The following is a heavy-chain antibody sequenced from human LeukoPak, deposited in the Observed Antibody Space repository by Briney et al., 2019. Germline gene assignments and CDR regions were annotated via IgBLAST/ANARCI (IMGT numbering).Heavy chain of an antibody. D-gene: IGHD2-15*01. CDR1: GGSISSYY. CDR2: IYYSGST. V-gene: IGHV4-59*12. Sequence: SETLSLTCTVSGGSISSYYWSWIRQPPGKGLEWIGYIYYSGSTNYNPSLKSRVTISVDTSKNQFSLKLSSVTAADTAVYYCARVRSVVVVAAVLSIDYYGMDVWGQGTTVTVSS. CDR3: ARVRSVVVVAAVLSIDYYGMDV. J-gene: IGHJ6*02.